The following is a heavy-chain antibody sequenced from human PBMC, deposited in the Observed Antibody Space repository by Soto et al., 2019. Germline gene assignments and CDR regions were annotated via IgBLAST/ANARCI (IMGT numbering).Heavy chain of an antibody. CDR1: GFTFDDYA. CDR2: ISWNSGSI. Sequence: EVQLVESGGGLVQPGRSLRLSCAASGFTFDDYAMHWVRQAPGKGLEWVSGISWNSGSIGYADSVKGRFTISRDNAQKPLYLQMNSVRAEDTALYYCAKEKEGGGSSFDYWGQGTLVTVSS. CDR3: AKEKEGGGSSFDY. D-gene: IGHD3-16*01. J-gene: IGHJ4*02. V-gene: IGHV3-9*01.